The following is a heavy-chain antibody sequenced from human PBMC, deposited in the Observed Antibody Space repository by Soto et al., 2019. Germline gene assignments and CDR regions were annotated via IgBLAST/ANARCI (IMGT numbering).Heavy chain of an antibody. CDR3: ARGYDYGGNVDY. J-gene: IGHJ4*02. V-gene: IGHV4-34*01. CDR2: INYSGST. D-gene: IGHD4-17*01. Sequence: PSETLSLTCAVYGGSFSGYYWSWIRQPPGKGLEWIGEINYSGSTNYNPSLKSRVTISVDTSKNQFSLKLSSVTAADTAVYYCARGYDYGGNVDYWGQGTPVTVSS. CDR1: GGSFSGYY.